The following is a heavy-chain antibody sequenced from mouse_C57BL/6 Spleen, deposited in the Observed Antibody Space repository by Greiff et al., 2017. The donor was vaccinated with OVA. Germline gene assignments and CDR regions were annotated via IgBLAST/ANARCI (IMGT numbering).Heavy chain of an antibody. J-gene: IGHJ4*01. D-gene: IGHD2-1*01. V-gene: IGHV1-55*01. Sequence: QVQLQQPGAELVKPGASVKMSCKASGYTFTSYWIPWVKQRPGHGLEWIGDLYPGSGSTNYNEKFKSKATLTVDTSYSTAYMQRSSLTSEDAAVYCCARGIYRAMDYWGQGTSVTVSS. CDR3: ARGIYRAMDY. CDR1: GYTFTSYW. CDR2: LYPGSGST.